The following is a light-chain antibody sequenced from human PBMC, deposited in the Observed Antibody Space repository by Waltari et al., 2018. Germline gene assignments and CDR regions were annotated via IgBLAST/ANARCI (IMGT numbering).Light chain of an antibody. Sequence: DIQMTQSPSSLSASVGERVTITCRASQSISSYLNWYQQKPGTAPKLLIYAAASLQSGGPSRFSGSGSGTEFTLTISSLQPEDFATYYCHQSYSTPLWTFGQGTKVEIK. CDR3: HQSYSTPLWT. CDR1: QSISSY. V-gene: IGKV1-39*01. J-gene: IGKJ1*01. CDR2: AAA.